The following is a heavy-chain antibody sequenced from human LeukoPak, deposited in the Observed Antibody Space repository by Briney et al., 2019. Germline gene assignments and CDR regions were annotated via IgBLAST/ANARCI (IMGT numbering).Heavy chain of an antibody. V-gene: IGHV4-61*02. CDR3: ARGPYSYDSSGAFDI. CDR2: ISSSGGT. J-gene: IGHJ3*02. CDR1: GDSISSGDYY. D-gene: IGHD3-22*01. Sequence: SETLSLTCTVSGDSISSGDYYWSWIRQPAGKGLEWIGRISSSGGTNYNPSLKSRVTISVDTSKNQLSLKLSSVTAADTAVYFCARGPYSYDSSGAFDIWGQGTMVTVSS.